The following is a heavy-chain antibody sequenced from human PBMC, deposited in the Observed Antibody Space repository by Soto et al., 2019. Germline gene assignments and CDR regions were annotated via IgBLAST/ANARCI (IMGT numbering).Heavy chain of an antibody. CDR1: GGSISSYY. D-gene: IGHD6-13*01. V-gene: IGHV4-59*01. CDR2: IYYSGSA. CDR3: ASTAAAGTGVEAFDY. Sequence: KASETLSLTCTVSGGSISSYYWSWIRQPPGKGLEWIGYIYYSGSANYNPSLKSRVTISVDTSKNQFSLKLSSVTAADTAVYYCASTAAAGTGVEAFDYWGQGTLVTVSS. J-gene: IGHJ4*02.